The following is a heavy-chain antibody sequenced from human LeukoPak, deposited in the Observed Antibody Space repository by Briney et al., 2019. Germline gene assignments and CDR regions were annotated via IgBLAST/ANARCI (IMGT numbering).Heavy chain of an antibody. J-gene: IGHJ4*02. D-gene: IGHD3-10*01. CDR1: GASISSGDYL. CDR2: IYYSGST. Sequence: SETLSLTCTVSGASISSGDYLWSWIRQPPGMGLEWIGNIYYSGSTNYNASLKSRVTISIDTSKNQFSLNLSTVTAADTAVYFRGAQIDSWGQGTLVTVSS. V-gene: IGHV4-30-4*01. CDR3: GAQIDS.